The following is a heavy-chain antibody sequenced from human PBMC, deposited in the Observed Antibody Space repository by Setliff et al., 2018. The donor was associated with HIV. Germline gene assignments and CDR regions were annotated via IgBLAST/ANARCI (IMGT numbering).Heavy chain of an antibody. D-gene: IGHD3-10*01. J-gene: IGHJ6*02. Sequence: SETLSLTCTVSGGSISSGSYYWNWIRQPAGKGLEWIGRIYTSGSTNYNPSLKSRVTMSVDTSKNQVSLKLGSVTASDTAVYYCARARYIVIRGDAGMDVWGPGTTVTVSS. V-gene: IGHV4-61*02. CDR1: GGSISSGSYY. CDR2: IYTSGST. CDR3: ARARYIVIRGDAGMDV.